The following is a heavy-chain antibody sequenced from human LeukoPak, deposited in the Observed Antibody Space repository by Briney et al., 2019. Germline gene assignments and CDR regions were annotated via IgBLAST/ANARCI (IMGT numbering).Heavy chain of an antibody. D-gene: IGHD6-19*01. CDR3: ARGPTTRIAVALRNTRNWFDP. V-gene: IGHV1-18*01. J-gene: IGHJ5*02. CDR2: ISAYNGNT. Sequence: ASVKVSCKASGYTFTSYGISWVRQAPGQGLEWMGWISAYNGNTNYAQKLQGRVTMTTDTSTSTAYTELRSLRSDDTAVYYCARGPTTRIAVALRNTRNWFDPWGQGTLVTVSS. CDR1: GYTFTSYG.